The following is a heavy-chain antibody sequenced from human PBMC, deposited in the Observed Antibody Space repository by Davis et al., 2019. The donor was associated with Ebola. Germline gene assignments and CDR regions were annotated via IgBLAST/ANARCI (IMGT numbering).Heavy chain of an antibody. CDR2: IYPGDSDT. D-gene: IGHD3-3*02. CDR3: ARRGGWSGAFLDY. V-gene: IGHV5-51*01. J-gene: IGHJ4*02. CDR1: GYTFTTYW. Sequence: PGESLRLSCKGSGYTFTTYWIGWVRQMPGKGLEWMGIIYPGDSDTRYSPSFQGQVTISADKSISTAYLQWSSLKASDTAMYYCARRGGWSGAFLDYWGQGTLVTVSS.